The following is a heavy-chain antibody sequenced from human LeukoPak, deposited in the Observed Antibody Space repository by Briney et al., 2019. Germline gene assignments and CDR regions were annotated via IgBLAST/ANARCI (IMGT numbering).Heavy chain of an antibody. CDR2: INPNSGGT. J-gene: IGHJ5*02. D-gene: IGHD2-21*01. V-gene: IGHV1-2*02. CDR1: GYSFTDYY. Sequence: ASVKVSCKTSGYSFTDYYMHWVRQAPGQGLEWMGWINPNSGGTSSAQKLQGRVTMTRDTSITTVYMEVSWLTSDDTAIYYCARADRLHGGPYLIGPWGQGTLVTVSS. CDR3: ARADRLHGGPYLIGP.